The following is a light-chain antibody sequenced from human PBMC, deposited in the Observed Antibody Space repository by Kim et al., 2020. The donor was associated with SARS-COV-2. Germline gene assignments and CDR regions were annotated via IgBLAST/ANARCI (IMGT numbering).Light chain of an antibody. J-gene: IGKJ4*01. CDR3: QQRANWPLT. CDR2: DAS. Sequence: EIVLTQSPATLSLSPGERATLSCRASQSVSSYLAWYQQKPGQAPRLLISDASNRATGIPARFSGSGSGTDFTLTISSLEPEDFVVYYCQQRANWPLTFGGGTKVEI. V-gene: IGKV3-11*01. CDR1: QSVSSY.